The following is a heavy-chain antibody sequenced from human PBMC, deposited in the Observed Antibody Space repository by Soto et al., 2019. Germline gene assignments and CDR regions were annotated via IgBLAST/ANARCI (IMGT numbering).Heavy chain of an antibody. V-gene: IGHV3-21*01. CDR1: GFTFSSYS. CDR3: ASPDIVVVPAGIRFDP. D-gene: IGHD2-2*01. Sequence: PGESLKISCAASGFTFSSYSMNWVRQAPGKGLEWVSSISSSSSYIYYADSVKGRSTISRDNAKNSLYLQMNSLRAEDTAVYYCASPDIVVVPAGIRFDPWGQGTQVTVSS. CDR2: ISSSSSYI. J-gene: IGHJ5*02.